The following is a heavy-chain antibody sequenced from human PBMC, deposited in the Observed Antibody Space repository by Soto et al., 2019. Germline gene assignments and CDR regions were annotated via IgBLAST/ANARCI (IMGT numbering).Heavy chain of an antibody. CDR3: ARGGIIGTAPDY. J-gene: IGHJ4*02. D-gene: IGHD1-7*01. CDR1: GYNFGAYW. V-gene: IGHV5-51*01. Sequence: PGESLKISCQGSGYNFGAYWIGWVRQMPGKGLEWMGIIFPGDSDTRYRPSFQGQVTISVDRSINTAYLQWSSLKASDTAMYFCARGGIIGTAPDYWGQGTQVTLSS. CDR2: IFPGDSDT.